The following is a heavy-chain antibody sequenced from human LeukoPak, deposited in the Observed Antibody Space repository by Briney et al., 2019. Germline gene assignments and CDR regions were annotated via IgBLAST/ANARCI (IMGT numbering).Heavy chain of an antibody. CDR2: IKQDGSEI. J-gene: IGHJ4*02. D-gene: IGHD1-26*01. Sequence: GGSLRLSCAASGFTFSSYWMSWVRQAPGKGLEWVANIKQDGSEIYYVDSVKGRFTISRDNAKSSLSLQMNSLTAEDTAEYYCARDKRVGATILDYWGQGTLVTVSS. CDR3: ARDKRVGATILDY. CDR1: GFTFSSYW. V-gene: IGHV3-7*01.